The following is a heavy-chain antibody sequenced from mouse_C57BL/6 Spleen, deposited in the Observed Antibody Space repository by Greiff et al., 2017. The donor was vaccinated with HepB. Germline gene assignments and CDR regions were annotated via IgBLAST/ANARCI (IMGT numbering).Heavy chain of an antibody. D-gene: IGHD1-1*01. CDR1: GYTFTSYW. CDR3: ARSTTVVATRAWFAY. V-gene: IGHV1-7*01. CDR2: INPSSGYT. Sequence: QVQLKESGAELAKPGASVKLSCKASGYTFTSYWMHWVKQRPGQGLEWIGYINPSSGYTKYNQKFKDKATLTADKSSSTAYMQLSSLTYEDSAVYYCARSTTVVATRAWFAYWGQGTLVTVSA. J-gene: IGHJ3*01.